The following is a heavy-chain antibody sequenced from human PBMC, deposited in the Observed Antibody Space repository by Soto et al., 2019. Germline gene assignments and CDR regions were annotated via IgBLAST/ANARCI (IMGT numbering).Heavy chain of an antibody. J-gene: IGHJ4*03. CDR2: IYHSGST. V-gene: IGHV4-4*02. Sequence: SETLSLTCAVSGGSISSSNWWSWVRQPPGKGLEWIGEIYHSGSTNYNPSLKSRVTISVDKSKNQFSLKLSSVTAADTAVYYCARRHSSSWYYFDYWGQGTLVTV. CDR3: ARRHSSSWYYFDY. D-gene: IGHD6-13*01. CDR1: GGSISSSNW.